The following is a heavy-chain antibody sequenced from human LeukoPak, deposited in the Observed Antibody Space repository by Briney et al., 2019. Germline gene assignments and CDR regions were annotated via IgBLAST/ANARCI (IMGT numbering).Heavy chain of an antibody. CDR3: AGCITMVRGVIFCYYFDY. Sequence: PGGSLRLSCAASGFTFSDYYMSWIRQAPGKGLEWVSYISSSGSTIYYADSVKGRFTISRDNAKNSLYLQMNSLRAEDTAVYYCAGCITMVRGVIFCYYFDYWGQGTLVTVSS. CDR1: GFTFSDYY. D-gene: IGHD3-10*01. V-gene: IGHV3-11*04. J-gene: IGHJ4*02. CDR2: ISSSGSTI.